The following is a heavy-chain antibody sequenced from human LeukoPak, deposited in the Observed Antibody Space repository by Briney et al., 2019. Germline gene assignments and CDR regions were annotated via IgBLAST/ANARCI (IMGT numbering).Heavy chain of an antibody. CDR2: INPNSGGT. Sequence: ASLKVSCKPSGYTVTRYYMHCVPQAPGHRLEWWGWINPNSGGTNYAQKFQGRVTMTRDTSISTAYMELSRLGSDDTAVYYCARLPAAISQGAYWGQGTLVTVSS. J-gene: IGHJ4*02. D-gene: IGHD2-2*02. CDR1: GYTVTRYY. V-gene: IGHV1-2*02. CDR3: ARLPAAISQGAY.